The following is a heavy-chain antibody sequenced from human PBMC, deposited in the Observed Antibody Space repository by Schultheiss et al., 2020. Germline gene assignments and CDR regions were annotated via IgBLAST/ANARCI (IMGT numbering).Heavy chain of an antibody. D-gene: IGHD5-24*01. Sequence: GGSLRLSCAASGFTFSSYSMNWVRQAPGKGLEWVSRINGGGGGTNYADSVKGRFTISRDNSKNTLYLQMNSLRAEDTAVYYCARERGRWLQVDAFDIWGQGTMVTVSS. CDR1: GFTFSSYS. CDR3: ARERGRWLQVDAFDI. V-gene: IGHV3-23*01. CDR2: INGGGGGT. J-gene: IGHJ3*02.